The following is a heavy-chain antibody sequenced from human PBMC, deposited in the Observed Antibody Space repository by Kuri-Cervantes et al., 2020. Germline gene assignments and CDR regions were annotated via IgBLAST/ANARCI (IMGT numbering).Heavy chain of an antibody. CDR1: GFTFSSYW. Sequence: GESLKISCAASGFTFSSYWMSWVRQAPGKGLEWVANIKQDGSEKYYVDSVKGRFTISRDNAKNSLYLQMNSLRAEDTAVYYCARDPDFWSGRNNWFDPWGQGTLVTVSS. CDR2: IKQDGSEK. D-gene: IGHD3-3*01. J-gene: IGHJ5*02. CDR3: ARDPDFWSGRNNWFDP. V-gene: IGHV3-7*01.